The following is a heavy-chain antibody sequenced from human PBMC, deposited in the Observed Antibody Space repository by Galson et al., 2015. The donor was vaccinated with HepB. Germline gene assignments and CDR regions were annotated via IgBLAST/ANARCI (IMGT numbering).Heavy chain of an antibody. V-gene: IGHV3-30*04. CDR1: GYIFTSYY. J-gene: IGHJ6*02. CDR3: AREGYSSSWYYGMDV. D-gene: IGHD6-13*01. CDR2: ISYDGSNK. Sequence: SCKASGYIFTSYYMHWVRQAPGKGLEWVAVISYDGSNKYYADSVRGRFTISRDNSKNTLYLQMNSLRAEDTAVYYCAREGYSSSWYYGMDVWGQGTTVTVSS.